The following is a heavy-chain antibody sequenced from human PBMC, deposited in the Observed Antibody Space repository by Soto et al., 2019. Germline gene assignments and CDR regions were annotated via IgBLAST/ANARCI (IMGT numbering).Heavy chain of an antibody. Sequence: GGSLRLSCAASGFTFNNYAMNWVRQAPGKGLEWVATISATGGSTYYADSVKGRFTISRDNSKNTLYLQMNGLRVEDTAVYYCAKDRLAGNFAHWRQGTQVPSPQ. V-gene: IGHV3-23*01. CDR2: ISATGGST. CDR3: AKDRLAGNFAH. CDR1: GFTFNNYA. J-gene: IGHJ4*02. D-gene: IGHD6-13*01.